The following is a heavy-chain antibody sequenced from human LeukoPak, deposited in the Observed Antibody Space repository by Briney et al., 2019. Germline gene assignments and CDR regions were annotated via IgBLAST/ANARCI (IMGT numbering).Heavy chain of an antibody. CDR2: ISSSGNSL. J-gene: IGHJ4*01. Sequence: GGSPRLSCAASGFTFRDYWMSWVRQAPGRGLEWVSYISSSGNSLDYADSVKGRFTISRDNAKTSLYLQMNSLRVEDTAIYYCVTENWGSFDYWGHGTLVTVSS. CDR3: VTENWGSFDY. V-gene: IGHV3-11*01. CDR1: GFTFRDYW. D-gene: IGHD7-27*01.